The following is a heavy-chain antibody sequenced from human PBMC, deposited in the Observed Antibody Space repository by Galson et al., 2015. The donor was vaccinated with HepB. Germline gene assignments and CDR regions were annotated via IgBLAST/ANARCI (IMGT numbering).Heavy chain of an antibody. CDR2: IKSKTDGGTT. CDR1: GFTFSNAW. Sequence: SLRLSCAASGFTFSNAWMSWVRQAPGKGLEWVGRIKSKTDGGTTDYAAPVKGRFTISRDDSKNTLYLQMNSLKTEDTAVYYCTTGYCSSTSCYVGPWYFDYWGQGTLVTVS. J-gene: IGHJ4*02. V-gene: IGHV3-15*01. D-gene: IGHD2-2*01. CDR3: TTGYCSSTSCYVGPWYFDY.